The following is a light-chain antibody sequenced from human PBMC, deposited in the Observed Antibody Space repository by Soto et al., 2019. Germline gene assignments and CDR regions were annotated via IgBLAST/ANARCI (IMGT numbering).Light chain of an antibody. CDR2: DAS. J-gene: IGKJ1*01. CDR3: QQYNIFSWT. V-gene: IGKV1-5*01. CDR1: QSISTW. Sequence: DIHMTQSPSTLSASVGDRVTITCRASQSISTWLAWYQQKPGNAPKLLIYDASSLESGVPSRFSGSGSGTEFTLTISSLQPDDFATYYCQQYNIFSWTFGQGTKVDIK.